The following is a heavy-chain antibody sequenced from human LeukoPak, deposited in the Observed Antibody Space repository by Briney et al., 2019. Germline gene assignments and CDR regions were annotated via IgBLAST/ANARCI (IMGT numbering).Heavy chain of an antibody. J-gene: IGHJ4*02. Sequence: GASVKVSCKTSGYTFIRYGISWVRQAPGQALEWMGWISPYNDNKKFLQKLQGRVTMTTDTSTSTAYMELRSLTSDDTAIYYCAREESIGSYQFLHDSWGQGTLVTVSS. CDR1: GYTFIRYG. V-gene: IGHV1-18*01. CDR3: AREESIGSYQFLHDS. CDR2: ISPYNDNK. D-gene: IGHD3-10*01.